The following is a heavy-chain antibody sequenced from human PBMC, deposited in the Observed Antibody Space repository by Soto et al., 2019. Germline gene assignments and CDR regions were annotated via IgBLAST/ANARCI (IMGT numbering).Heavy chain of an antibody. CDR2: IDPSDSYT. CDR1: GYSFSSYW. J-gene: IGHJ4*02. V-gene: IGHV5-10-1*01. CDR3: ARHDSSLAVYYFDY. Sequence: PGESLKISCKGSGYSFSSYWISWVRQMPGKGLEWMGRIDPSDSYTNYSPSFQGHVTISADKSISTAYLQWSSLKASDTAMYYCARHDSSLAVYYFDYWGQGTLVTVSS. D-gene: IGHD6-6*01.